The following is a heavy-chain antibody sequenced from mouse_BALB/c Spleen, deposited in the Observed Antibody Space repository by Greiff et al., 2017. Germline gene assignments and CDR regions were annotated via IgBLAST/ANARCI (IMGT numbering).Heavy chain of an antibody. Sequence: EVNVVESGGGLVKPEGSLKLSCAASGFTFSDYYMYWVRQTPEKRLEWVATISDGGSYTYYPDSVKGRFTISRDNAKNNLYLQMSSLKSEDTAMYYCARAGYGSSPLAYWGQGTLVTVSA. CDR2: ISDGGSYT. CDR1: GFTFSDYY. V-gene: IGHV5-4*02. CDR3: ARAGYGSSPLAY. J-gene: IGHJ3*01. D-gene: IGHD1-1*01.